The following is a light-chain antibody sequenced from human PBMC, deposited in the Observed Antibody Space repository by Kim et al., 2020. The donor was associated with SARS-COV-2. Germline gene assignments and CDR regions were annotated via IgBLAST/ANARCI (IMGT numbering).Light chain of an antibody. Sequence: DIQMTQSPSSLSASIGDRVTITCRASQGIANHLAWFQQRPGKAPKSLIYAASNLQSGVPSKFSASGSGTDFTLTIASLQPEDFATYYCQQYNSYPLTFGGRTKVDI. J-gene: IGKJ4*01. CDR1: QGIANH. CDR3: QQYNSYPLT. V-gene: IGKV1-16*02. CDR2: AAS.